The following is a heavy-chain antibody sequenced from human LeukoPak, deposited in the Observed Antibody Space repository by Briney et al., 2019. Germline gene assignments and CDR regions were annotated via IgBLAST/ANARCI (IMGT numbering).Heavy chain of an antibody. V-gene: IGHV3-21*01. Sequence: GGSLRLSCAASGFTFSSYSMNWVRQTPGKGLEWVSSNGSSSSHIYYADSVKGRFTVSRDNAKNSLYLQMNSLRAEDTAVYYCGRVGSGGTREDTLDIWGQGTMVTVSS. CDR3: GRVGSGGTREDTLDI. CDR1: GFTFSSYS. J-gene: IGHJ3*02. CDR2: NGSSSSHI. D-gene: IGHD1-26*01.